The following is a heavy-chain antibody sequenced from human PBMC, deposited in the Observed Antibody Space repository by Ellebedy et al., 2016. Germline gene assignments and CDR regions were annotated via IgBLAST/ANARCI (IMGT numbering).Heavy chain of an antibody. J-gene: IGHJ6*02. Sequence: GGSLRLSCVASGLTISTYSMNWVRQAPGKGLEWVSFISSASSSIYSADSVKGRFTISRDNAKNSLYLQMNSLRAEDTAVYYCAIDPDSSSWYGSGMDVWGQGTTVTVSS. CDR2: ISSASSSI. CDR1: GLTISTYS. D-gene: IGHD6-13*01. CDR3: AIDPDSSSWYGSGMDV. V-gene: IGHV3-48*01.